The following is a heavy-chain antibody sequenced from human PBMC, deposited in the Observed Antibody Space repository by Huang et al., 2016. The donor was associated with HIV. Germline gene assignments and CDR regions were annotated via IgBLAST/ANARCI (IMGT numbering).Heavy chain of an antibody. CDR3: ARSAYGDLDY. Sequence: QVHLVQSGAEVKKPGASVKVSCKASGYTFTNYDINWVRQAPGRGLEWMGWMNPNTGKTGFEQSFQGRVTMTRKTSITTAYMELTSLTSEDTAVYYCARSAYGDLDYWGLGTLVIVSS. J-gene: IGHJ4*02. V-gene: IGHV1-8*02. CDR1: GYTFTNYD. D-gene: IGHD4-17*01. CDR2: MNPNTGKT.